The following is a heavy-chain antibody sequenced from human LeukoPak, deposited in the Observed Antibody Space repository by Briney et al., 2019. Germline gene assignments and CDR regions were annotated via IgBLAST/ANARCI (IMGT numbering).Heavy chain of an antibody. J-gene: IGHJ4*02. Sequence: GGSLRLSCAASGFTFVNYAMSWVRQAPGKGLEWVSAISGGGGSIYYADSVKGRFTISRDNAKNSLYLQMNSLRGEDTAVYYCARGYGDWGYWGQGTLVTVSS. CDR2: ISGGGGSI. D-gene: IGHD4-17*01. CDR3: ARGYGDWGY. V-gene: IGHV3-23*01. CDR1: GFTFVNYA.